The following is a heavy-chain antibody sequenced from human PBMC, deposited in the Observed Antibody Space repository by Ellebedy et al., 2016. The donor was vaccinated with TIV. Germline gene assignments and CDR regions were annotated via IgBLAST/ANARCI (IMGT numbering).Heavy chain of an antibody. CDR3: ARGGYYDSSGYYWFDP. CDR2: INHSGST. CDR1: GGSFSGYY. J-gene: IGHJ5*02. V-gene: IGHV4-34*01. D-gene: IGHD3-22*01. Sequence: GSLRLXXAVYGGSFSGYYWSWIRQPPGKGLEWIGEINHSGSTNYNPSLKSRVTISVDTSKNQFSLKLSSVTAADTAVYYCARGGYYDSSGYYWFDPWGQGTLVTVSS.